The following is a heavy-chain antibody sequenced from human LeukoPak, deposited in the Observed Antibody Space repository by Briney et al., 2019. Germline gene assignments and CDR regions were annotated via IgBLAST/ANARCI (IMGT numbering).Heavy chain of an antibody. Sequence: GGSLRLSCAASGFTFSSYGMHWVRQAPGKGLEGVALIRYDGSNKYYADSVRGRFTISRDNAKNTLYLQMNTLRVEDTAVYYCTRDLMDYDVSTGLHHYYMDVWGQGTTVTVSS. CDR1: GFTFSSYG. V-gene: IGHV3-30*02. D-gene: IGHD3-9*01. CDR2: IRYDGSNK. CDR3: TRDLMDYDVSTGLHHYYMDV. J-gene: IGHJ6*02.